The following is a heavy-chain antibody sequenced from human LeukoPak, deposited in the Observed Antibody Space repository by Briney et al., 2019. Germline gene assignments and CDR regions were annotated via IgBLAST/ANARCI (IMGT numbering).Heavy chain of an antibody. CDR3: ARVRRYYDSSNYYFDY. CDR1: GFTFNNHA. J-gene: IGHJ4*02. D-gene: IGHD3-22*01. V-gene: IGHV3-48*01. CDR2: ISSSSSAI. Sequence: GGSLRLSCVVSGFTFNNHAMSWVRQAPGKGLEWLSYISSSSSAIYYADSVKGRFTISRENAKNSLHLQMNSLRAEDTAVYYCARVRRYYDSSNYYFDYWGQGTLVTVSS.